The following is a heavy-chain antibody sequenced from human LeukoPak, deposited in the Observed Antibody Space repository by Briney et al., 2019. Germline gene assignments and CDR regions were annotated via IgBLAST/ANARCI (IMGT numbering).Heavy chain of an antibody. V-gene: IGHV3-49*04. CDR2: IRNKAYGGTT. J-gene: IGHJ4*02. CDR3: TRDWFGVAIDS. Sequence: GGSLRLSCTASGFTFGDYAMSWVRQAPGKGLEWVGFIRNKAYGGTTEYAASVKGRFTISRDDSKSIVYLQVNSLKTEDTAVYYCTRDWFGVAIDSWGQGTLVTVSS. CDR1: GFTFGDYA. D-gene: IGHD3-10*01.